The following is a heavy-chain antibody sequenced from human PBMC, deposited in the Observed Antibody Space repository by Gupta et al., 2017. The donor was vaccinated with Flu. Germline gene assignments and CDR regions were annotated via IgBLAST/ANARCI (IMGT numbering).Heavy chain of an antibody. CDR1: GLTFSDYA. CDR2: VGAGGDRT. D-gene: IGHD6-13*01. J-gene: IGHJ4*02. CDR3: AKDRSGNPAIDY. Sequence: EVQLLESGGALLQPGGSLRLSCAASGLTFSDYAMNWVRQAPGKGLEWVSTVGAGGDRTYYADSVMGRFTISRDNSKNTVYLQMNSLRGDDTAVYYCAKDRSGNPAIDYWGQGTLVTVSA. V-gene: IGHV3-23*01.